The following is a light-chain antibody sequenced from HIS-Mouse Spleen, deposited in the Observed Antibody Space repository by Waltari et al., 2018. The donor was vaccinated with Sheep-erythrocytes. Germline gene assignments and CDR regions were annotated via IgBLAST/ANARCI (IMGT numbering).Light chain of an antibody. J-gene: IGLJ2*01. Sequence: QSALTQPASVSGSPGQSLTISGTGTSSHVCGYNYVSWYQQHPGKAPKLIFYEVSNRPAGVSNRFSGSKSGNTASLTISGSQAEDEADYYCSSYTSSSTQVFGGGTKLTVL. CDR3: SSYTSSSTQV. V-gene: IGLV2-14*01. CDR2: EVS. CDR1: SSHVCGYNY.